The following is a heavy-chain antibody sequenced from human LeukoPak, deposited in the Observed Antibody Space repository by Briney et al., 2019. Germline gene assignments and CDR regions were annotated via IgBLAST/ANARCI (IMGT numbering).Heavy chain of an antibody. CDR1: GFTFSHYA. CDR3: ANARNGTLKY. V-gene: IGHV3-30*01. J-gene: IGHJ4*02. Sequence: GGSLRLSCAASGFTFSHYAMPWVRQAPGKGLEWVAVISYDGSHQYSADSVKGRLTISRDNSRHTLFLQMNSLRPEDTAVYYCANARNGTLKYWGQGTLVTVSS. CDR2: ISYDGSHQ. D-gene: IGHD1-26*01.